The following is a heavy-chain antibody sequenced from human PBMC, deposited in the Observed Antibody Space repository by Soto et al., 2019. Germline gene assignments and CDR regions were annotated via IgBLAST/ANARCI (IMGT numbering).Heavy chain of an antibody. CDR1: GFSLTTSGVG. J-gene: IGHJ4*02. CDR3: AHRVLRTVFGLVTTTAVYFDF. CDR2: IYWDDDK. V-gene: IGHV2-5*02. D-gene: IGHD3-3*01. Sequence: KESGPTQVKPRQTLTLTCTFSGFSLTTSGVGVGWIRQSPGKAPEWLALIYWDDDKRYSPSLKSRLTITKDTSKNQVVLTMVDLDPADTATYYCAHRVLRTVFGLVTTTAVYFDFWGQGTPVAVSS.